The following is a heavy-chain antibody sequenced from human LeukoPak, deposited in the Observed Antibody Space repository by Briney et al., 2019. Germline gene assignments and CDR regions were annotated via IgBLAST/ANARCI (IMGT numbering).Heavy chain of an antibody. CDR2: FYYSGST. CDR3: ARHGAPAYGAYSGDFDY. V-gene: IGHV4-39*01. J-gene: IGHJ4*02. Sequence: TLSLTCAVYGGSFSGYYWGWIRQPPGKGLEWIGSFYYSGSTFNNPSLQSRVTVSVDTSRNQFSLKLTSVTAADTAVYYCARHGAPAYGAYSGDFDYWGQGTLVTVSS. D-gene: IGHD4-23*01. CDR1: GGSFSGYY.